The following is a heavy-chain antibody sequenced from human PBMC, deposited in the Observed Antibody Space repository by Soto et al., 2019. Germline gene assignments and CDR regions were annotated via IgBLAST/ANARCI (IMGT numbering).Heavy chain of an antibody. J-gene: IGHJ6*02. CDR3: ARDIVLVPFFFGYYGMDV. Sequence: SETLSLTCTVSGDSISSGDYYWSWIRQPPGKGLEWIGYIYYSGSTYYNPSLKSRATISVDTSKNQFSLKLSSVTAADTAVYYCARDIVLVPFFFGYYGMDVWGQGTTVT. CDR2: IYYSGST. CDR1: GDSISSGDYY. V-gene: IGHV4-30-4*01. D-gene: IGHD2-2*01.